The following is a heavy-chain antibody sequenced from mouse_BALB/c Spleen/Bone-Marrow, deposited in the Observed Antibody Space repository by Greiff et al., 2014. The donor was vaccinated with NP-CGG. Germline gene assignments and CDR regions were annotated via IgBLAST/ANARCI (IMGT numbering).Heavy chain of an antibody. CDR3: ARDLYYDYDEGFAY. V-gene: IGHV2-9*02. J-gene: IGHJ3*01. CDR2: IWAGGST. D-gene: IGHD2-4*01. CDR1: GFSLTIYG. Sequence: VKLQESGPGLVAPSQSLSITCTVSGFSLTIYGVHWVRQPPGKGLEWLGVIWAGGSTNYNSALMSRLSISKDNSKSQVFLKMNSLQTDDTAMYYCARDLYYDYDEGFAYWGQGTLVTVSA.